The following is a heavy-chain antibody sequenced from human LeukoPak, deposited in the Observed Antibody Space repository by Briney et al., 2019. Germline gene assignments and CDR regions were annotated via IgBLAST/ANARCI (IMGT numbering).Heavy chain of an antibody. Sequence: PSETLSLTCAVSGGSISSGGYSWSWIRQPPGKGLEWIGYIYHSGSTYYNPSLKSRVTISVDRSKNQFSLKLSSVTAADTAVYYCDRGNYDFWSGYPYYFDYWGQGTLVTVSS. D-gene: IGHD3-3*01. CDR3: DRGNYDFWSGYPYYFDY. J-gene: IGHJ4*02. CDR2: IYHSGST. CDR1: GGSISSGGYS. V-gene: IGHV4-30-2*01.